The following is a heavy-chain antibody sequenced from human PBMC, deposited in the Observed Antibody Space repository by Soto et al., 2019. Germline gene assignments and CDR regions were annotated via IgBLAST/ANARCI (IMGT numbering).Heavy chain of an antibody. CDR1: GYTFTSYG. CDR2: ISTFNDYT. V-gene: IGHV1-18*01. D-gene: IGHD4-17*01. Sequence: QVQLVQSGPEVKKPGASVKVSCKASGYTFTSYGISWVRQAPGQGLEWMGWISTFNDYTYYAQKLQGRVTMTTEASTSTAYMELRSLRSEDTAVDYCARDDYGDYGYWGQGTLVTVSS. CDR3: ARDDYGDYGY. J-gene: IGHJ4*02.